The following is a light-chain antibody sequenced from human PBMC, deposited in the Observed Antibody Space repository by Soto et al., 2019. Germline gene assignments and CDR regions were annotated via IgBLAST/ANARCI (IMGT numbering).Light chain of an antibody. CDR2: TTS. CDR3: QQSYNTPIT. Sequence: DIPVTQSPSSLSASVGDRVTITCRASQSVTKYLNWYQQKPGEAPKLLIHTTSTLESGVPSRFSGSGSGTDFTLTISSLQPEDFATYYCQQSYNTPITFAAGTKVDIK. J-gene: IGKJ4*01. V-gene: IGKV1-39*01. CDR1: QSVTKY.